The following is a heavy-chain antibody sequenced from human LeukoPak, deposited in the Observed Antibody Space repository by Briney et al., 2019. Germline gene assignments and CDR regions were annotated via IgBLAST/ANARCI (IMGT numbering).Heavy chain of an antibody. Sequence: GGSLRLSCAASGFTVSSNYMSWVRQAPGKGLEWVSSLYSGGSTYYADSVKGRFTISRDNSKNFLYLQMNSLRAEDTALYYCARTVSSAGWSDDAFDIWGQGTMVTVSS. V-gene: IGHV3-53*01. D-gene: IGHD6-19*01. CDR3: ARTVSSAGWSDDAFDI. J-gene: IGHJ3*02. CDR2: LYSGGST. CDR1: GFTVSSNY.